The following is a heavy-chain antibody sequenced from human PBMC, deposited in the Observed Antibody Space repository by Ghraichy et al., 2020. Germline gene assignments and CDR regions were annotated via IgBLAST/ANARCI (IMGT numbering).Heavy chain of an antibody. CDR1: GVTFTRYD. V-gene: IGHV3-23*01. CDR3: AKVSWAAAGTDF. D-gene: IGHD6-13*01. CDR2: ITISGDRT. J-gene: IGHJ4*02. Sequence: GGSLRLSCVVSGVTFTRYDMSWVRQAPGKGLEWVSGITISGDRTYCADSVKGRFTISRDNSKNTVYLQMNSLRAEDTAVYFCAKVSWAAAGTDFWGQGIVVTVSP.